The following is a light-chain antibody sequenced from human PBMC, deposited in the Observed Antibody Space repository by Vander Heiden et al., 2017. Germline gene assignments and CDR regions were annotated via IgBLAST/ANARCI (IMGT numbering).Light chain of an antibody. CDR2: GVS. Sequence: EIVLTQSPGPLSLSPGERATLSCRASQSVSRSYLAWYQQKPGQAPRLLIYGVSSRAAGIPDRFSGSGSGTDFTLTISRLEPEDFAVYFCQQYGSSPPTFGQGTKLEIK. V-gene: IGKV3-20*01. CDR3: QQYGSSPPT. J-gene: IGKJ2*01. CDR1: QSVSRSY.